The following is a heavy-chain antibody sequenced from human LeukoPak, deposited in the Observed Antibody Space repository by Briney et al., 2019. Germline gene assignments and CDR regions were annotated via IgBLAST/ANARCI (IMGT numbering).Heavy chain of an antibody. Sequence: GGSLRLSCTASGFTVSSNYMSWVRQAPGKGLEWVSVIYSGGSTYYTDSVKGRFTISRDNSKNTLYLQMNSLRAEDTAVYYCARASSGSYFDYWGQGTLVTVSS. J-gene: IGHJ4*02. V-gene: IGHV3-53*01. D-gene: IGHD1-26*01. CDR1: GFTVSSNY. CDR3: ARASSGSYFDY. CDR2: IYSGGST.